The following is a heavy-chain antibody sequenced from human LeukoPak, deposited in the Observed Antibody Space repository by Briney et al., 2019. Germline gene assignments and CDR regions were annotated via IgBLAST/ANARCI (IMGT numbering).Heavy chain of an antibody. V-gene: IGHV3-30*04. D-gene: IGHD6-19*01. CDR1: GFTFSNYA. Sequence: GRSLRLSCAASGFTFSNYAMHWVRQAPGKGLEWVAVISYDGSNKYYADFVKGRFTISRDNSKNTLYLQMNSLRAEDTAVYYCAKGGMYSSGWYGYFQHWGQGTLVTVSS. J-gene: IGHJ1*01. CDR3: AKGGMYSSGWYGYFQH. CDR2: ISYDGSNK.